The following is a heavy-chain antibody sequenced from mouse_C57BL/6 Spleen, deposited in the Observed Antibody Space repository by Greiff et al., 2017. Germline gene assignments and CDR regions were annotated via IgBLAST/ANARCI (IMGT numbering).Heavy chain of an antibody. Sequence: EVQVVESEGGLVQPGSSMKLSCTASGFTFSDYYMAWVRQVPEKGLEWVANINYDGSSTYYLDSLKSRFIISRDNAKNILYLQMSSLKSEDTATYYCARAYYYGSSYDYFDYWGQGTTLTVSS. J-gene: IGHJ2*01. D-gene: IGHD1-1*01. CDR2: INYDGSST. CDR1: GFTFSDYY. CDR3: ARAYYYGSSYDYFDY. V-gene: IGHV5-16*01.